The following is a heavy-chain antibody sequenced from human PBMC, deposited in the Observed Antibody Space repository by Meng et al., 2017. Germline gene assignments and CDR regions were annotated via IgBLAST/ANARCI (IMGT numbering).Heavy chain of an antibody. CDR1: GDSVSSNSAA. CDR3: ARGSYSFDS. J-gene: IGHJ4*02. D-gene: IGHD1-26*01. Sequence: QIQLQQSGSEQVEPSQTLSRICAISGDSVSSNSAAWNWIRQSPSRGLEWLGRAYYRSKWYHDYAESVKSRISIDPDTSKNQFSLQLRSVTPEDSAVYYCARGSYSFDSWGQRTLVTVSS. V-gene: IGHV6-1*02. CDR2: AYYRSKWYH.